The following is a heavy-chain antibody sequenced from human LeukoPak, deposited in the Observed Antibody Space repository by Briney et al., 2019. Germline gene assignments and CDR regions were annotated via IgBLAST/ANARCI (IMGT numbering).Heavy chain of an antibody. V-gene: IGHV3-64*01. Sequence: GGSLRLFCGASGFTFRDYAMHWVRQAPGKGLEYVAAISTSGGSTYYATSVKGRFTISRDNSNNMLYLQMGSLRTEDMAVYYCARVTGPRDYWGQGTLVTVSS. J-gene: IGHJ4*02. CDR1: GFTFRDYA. CDR3: ARVTGPRDY. CDR2: ISTSGGST.